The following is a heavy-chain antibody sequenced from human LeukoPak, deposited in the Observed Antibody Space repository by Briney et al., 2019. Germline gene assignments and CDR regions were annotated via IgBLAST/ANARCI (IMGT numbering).Heavy chain of an antibody. CDR2: ISGGGGTT. D-gene: IGHD5-12*01. V-gene: IGHV3-23*01. J-gene: IGHJ4*02. CDR1: GFTVSISY. Sequence: GGSLRLSCAASGFTVSISYMNWVRQAPGKGLEWVSAISGGGGTTYYADSVKGRFTISRDNSKNTLFLQMNSLRAEDTAVYYCAKDREGLSSGYDLEYFDYWGQGTLVTVSS. CDR3: AKDREGLSSGYDLEYFDY.